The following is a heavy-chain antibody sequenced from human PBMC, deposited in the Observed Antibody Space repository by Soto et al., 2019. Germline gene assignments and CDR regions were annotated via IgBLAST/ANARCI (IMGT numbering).Heavy chain of an antibody. V-gene: IGHV3-33*01. CDR2: IWYDGSNK. D-gene: IGHD6-19*01. J-gene: IGHJ4*02. CDR1: GFTFSSYG. CDR3: ARERSGWYDY. Sequence: QVQLVESGGGVVQPGRSLRLSCAASGFTFSSYGMHWVRQAPGKGLEWVAVIWYDGSNKYYADSVKGRFTISRDNSKNTLYLQMNSLRAEYTAVYDCARERSGWYDYWGQGTLVTVSS.